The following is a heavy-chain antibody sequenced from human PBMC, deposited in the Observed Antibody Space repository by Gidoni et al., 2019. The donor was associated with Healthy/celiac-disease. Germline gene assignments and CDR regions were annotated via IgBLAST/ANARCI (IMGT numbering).Heavy chain of an antibody. CDR1: GYTFTSYD. D-gene: IGHD3-22*01. Sequence: QVQLVQSGAEVKKPGASVKVSCKASGYTFTSYDINWVRQATGQGLEWMGWMNPNSGNTGYAQKFQGRVTMTRNTSISTAYMELSSLRSEDTAAYYCARARDSSGYYFLDYWGQGTLVTVSS. V-gene: IGHV1-8*01. CDR3: ARARDSSGYYFLDY. CDR2: MNPNSGNT. J-gene: IGHJ4*02.